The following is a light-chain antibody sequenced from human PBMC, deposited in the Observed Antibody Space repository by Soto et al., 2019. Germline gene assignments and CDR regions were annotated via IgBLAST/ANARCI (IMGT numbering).Light chain of an antibody. V-gene: IGLV3-21*02. CDR2: DDT. J-gene: IGLJ2*01. Sequence: SYELTQPPSVSVAPGQTAWITCGGNPIGPKSVNWYQQRPGQAPVLVVSDDTDRPAGISERISGSRSGNTATLTISRVEAGDEADYYCQVWVSSSAHAIFGGGTKLTVL. CDR1: PIGPKS. CDR3: QVWVSSSAHAI.